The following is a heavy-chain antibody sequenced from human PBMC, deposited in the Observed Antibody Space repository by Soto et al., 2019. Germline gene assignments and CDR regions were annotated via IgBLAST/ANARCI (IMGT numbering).Heavy chain of an antibody. CDR1: SGSFSGYY. V-gene: IGHV4-34*01. CDR3: ARHGGYCFDY. Sequence: SETLSLTCAVYSGSFSGYYWSWIRQPPGKGLEWIGEIYQSVSVIYNPSPESRVTISGDSSKNQFSLKLSSVTAADTAVYYCARHGGYCFDYWGQGTLVTVSS. D-gene: IGHD1-26*01. J-gene: IGHJ4*02. CDR2: IYQSVSV.